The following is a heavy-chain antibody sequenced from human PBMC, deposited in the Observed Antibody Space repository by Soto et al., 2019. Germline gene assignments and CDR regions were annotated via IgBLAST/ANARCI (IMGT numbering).Heavy chain of an antibody. Sequence: PSETLSLTCTVSGGSISSSSYYWGWIRQPPGKGLEWIGSIYYSGSTYYNPSLKSRVTISVDTSKNQFSLKLSSVTAADTAVYYCARHEGNYDFWSGYRYNWFDPWGQGTLVTVSS. CDR3: ARHEGNYDFWSGYRYNWFDP. CDR2: IYYSGST. CDR1: GGSISSSSYY. V-gene: IGHV4-39*01. D-gene: IGHD3-3*01. J-gene: IGHJ5*02.